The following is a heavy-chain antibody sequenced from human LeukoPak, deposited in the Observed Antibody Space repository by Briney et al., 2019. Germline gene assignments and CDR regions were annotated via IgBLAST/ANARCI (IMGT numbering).Heavy chain of an antibody. J-gene: IGHJ4*02. Sequence: PWRSLRLSCAASGFTFSSYGRQWVRQAPDKGLEWVAVISHDGTVTYYAESVKGRFTISRDKANNTVSLQMNSLRVDDTGLYYCAKESTARSARPFDYWGQGTPVTVSP. CDR1: GFTFSSYG. CDR2: ISHDGTVT. CDR3: AKESTARSARPFDY. D-gene: IGHD2-2*01. V-gene: IGHV3-30*18.